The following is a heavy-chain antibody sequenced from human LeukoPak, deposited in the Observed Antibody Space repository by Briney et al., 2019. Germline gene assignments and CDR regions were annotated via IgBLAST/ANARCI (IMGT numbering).Heavy chain of an antibody. Sequence: SETLSLTCSVSGGSISSYYWSWIRQPPGKGLEWIGYIYYSGNTIYNPSLKSRVTISVDTSKNHFSLKLSSVTAADTAVYYCARGDYYDSSAYPLNFDYWGQGTLVTVSS. CDR1: GGSISSYY. V-gene: IGHV4-59*01. D-gene: IGHD3-22*01. J-gene: IGHJ4*02. CDR2: IYYSGNT. CDR3: ARGDYYDSSAYPLNFDY.